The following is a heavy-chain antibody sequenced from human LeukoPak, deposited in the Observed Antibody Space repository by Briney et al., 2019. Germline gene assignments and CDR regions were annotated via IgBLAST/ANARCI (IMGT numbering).Heavy chain of an antibody. J-gene: IGHJ5*02. CDR2: IYVSGST. V-gene: IGHV4-4*07. D-gene: IGHD1-26*01. CDR1: GASISSYY. CDR3: ARDSGATGEVKFDP. Sequence: SETLSLTCTVSGASISSYYWSWIRQPAGKGLEWIGRIYVSGSTTYNPSLESRVTMSLDTSKNQISLKVSSVTAADTAVYYCARDSGATGEVKFDPWGQGTLATVSS.